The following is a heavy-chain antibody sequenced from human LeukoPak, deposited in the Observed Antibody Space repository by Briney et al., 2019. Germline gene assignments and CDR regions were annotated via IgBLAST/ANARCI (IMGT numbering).Heavy chain of an antibody. J-gene: IGHJ4*02. CDR3: ARGSRAMAGRWFY. CDR2: IYHSGST. Sequence: SGTLSLTCAVSGGSISSSNWWSWVRQPPGKGLEWIGEIYHSGSTNYNPSLKSRVTISVDTSKNQFSLKLSSVTAADTAVYYCARGSRAMAGRWFYWGQGTLVTVSS. D-gene: IGHD6-19*01. CDR1: GGSISSSNW. V-gene: IGHV4-4*02.